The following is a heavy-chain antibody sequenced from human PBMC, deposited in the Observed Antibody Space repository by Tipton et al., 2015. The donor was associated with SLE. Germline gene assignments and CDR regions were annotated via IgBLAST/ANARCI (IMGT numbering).Heavy chain of an antibody. Sequence: GLVKPSETLSLTCAVYGGSFSGYYWSWIRQPPGKGLEWIGEINHSGSTNYNPSLKSRVTISVDTSKNQFSLKLSSVTAADTAVYYCARARGYSYGYGFDYWGQGTLVTVSS. D-gene: IGHD5-18*01. V-gene: IGHV4-34*01. CDR3: ARARGYSYGYGFDY. CDR1: GGSFSGYY. J-gene: IGHJ4*02. CDR2: INHSGST.